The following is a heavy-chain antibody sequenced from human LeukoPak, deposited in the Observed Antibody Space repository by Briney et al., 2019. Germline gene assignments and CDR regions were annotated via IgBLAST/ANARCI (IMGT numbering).Heavy chain of an antibody. J-gene: IGHJ3*02. CDR1: GGIFSSYA. CDR2: IILILGIA. CDR3: ASGGERIVAAVNCAFYI. D-gene: IGHD5-12*01. V-gene: IGHV1-69*04. Sequence: GSSVKVSCKASGGIFSSYAISGVGPAPGQGRAGMGRIILILGIANYEQKYQGRVTITADKATTTAYMELSSLRSEVTAVYYCASGGERIVAAVNCAFYIWGQGTMVTVSS.